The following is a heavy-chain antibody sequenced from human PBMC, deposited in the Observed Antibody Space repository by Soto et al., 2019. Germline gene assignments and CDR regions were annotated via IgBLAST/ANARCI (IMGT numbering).Heavy chain of an antibody. V-gene: IGHV1-3*01. CDR1: GYTFTSCA. CDR2: INAGNGNT. J-gene: IGHJ4*02. D-gene: IGHD5-18*01. Sequence: GASVKVSCKASGYTFTSCAMHWVRQAPGQRLEWMGWINAGNGNTKYSQKFQGRVTITRDTSASTAYMELSSLRSEDTAVYYCARDWNTYGFSSFNYWGQGTLVTVSS. CDR3: ARDWNTYGFSSFNY.